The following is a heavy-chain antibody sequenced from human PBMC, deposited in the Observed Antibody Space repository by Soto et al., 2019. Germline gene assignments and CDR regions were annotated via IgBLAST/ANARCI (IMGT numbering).Heavy chain of an antibody. CDR1: GYSFSTYG. CDR2: VNPKSGNT. CDR3: ARPYCDSTSCYTDWFDP. J-gene: IGHJ5*02. Sequence: QVQLVQSGAEVKKPGASVKVSCKASGYSFSTYGINWVRQAAGQGLEWMGWVNPKSGNTDYAQRFRGRVTMTSNTSISTAYMELSALTPEDTAVYYCARPYCDSTSCYTDWFDPWGQGTLVTVSS. V-gene: IGHV1-8*01. D-gene: IGHD2-2*02.